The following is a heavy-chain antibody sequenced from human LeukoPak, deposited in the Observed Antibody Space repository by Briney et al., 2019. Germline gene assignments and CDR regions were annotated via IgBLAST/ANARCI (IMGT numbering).Heavy chain of an antibody. CDR3: AKGSATYSDS. V-gene: IGHV3-74*01. CDR1: GFTFSSFW. J-gene: IGHJ4*02. CDR2: ITPDGSST. Sequence: PGGSLRLSCAPSGFTFSSFWMHWVRQAPGKGLVWVSRITPDGSSTSYADSVKGRFTMSRDNARNTLYLQMNSLRAEDTAVYYCAKGSATYSDSWGQGTLVTVSS. D-gene: IGHD2-15*01.